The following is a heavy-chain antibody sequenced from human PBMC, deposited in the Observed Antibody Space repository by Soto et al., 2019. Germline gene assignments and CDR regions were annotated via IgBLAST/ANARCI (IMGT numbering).Heavy chain of an antibody. CDR2: ISGVGDGT. CDR1: GFTLSAYA. V-gene: IGHV3-23*01. Sequence: PGGSLRLSCAASGFTLSAYAMTWVRQAPGQGLVWASLISGVGDGTYDTDSVKGRFLISRDNTKNTLNLQMSGLGGEDPAVYFCEKIGVFWSWGMAAWGQGTTVTVSS. CDR3: EKIGVFWSWGMAA. D-gene: IGHD3-3*01. J-gene: IGHJ6*02.